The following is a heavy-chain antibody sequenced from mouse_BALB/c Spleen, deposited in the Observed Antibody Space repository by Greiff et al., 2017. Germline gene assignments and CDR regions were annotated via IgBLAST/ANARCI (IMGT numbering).Heavy chain of an antibody. J-gene: IGHJ2*01. Sequence: EVQGVESGGGLVKPGGSLKLSCAASGFAFSSYDMSWVRQTPEKRLEWVAYISSGGGSTYYPDTVKGRFTISRDNAKNTLYLQMSSLKSEDTAMYYCARQGDYFDYWGQGTTLTVSS. CDR3: ARQGDYFDY. CDR1: GFAFSSYD. V-gene: IGHV5-12-1*01. CDR2: ISSGGGST.